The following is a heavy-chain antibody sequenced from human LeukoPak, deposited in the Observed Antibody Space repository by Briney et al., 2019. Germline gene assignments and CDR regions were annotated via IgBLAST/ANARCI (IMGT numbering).Heavy chain of an antibody. CDR1: GFSLSTSGMC. V-gene: IGHV2-70*11. D-gene: IGHD1-26*01. Sequence: SGPTLVNPTQTLTLTCTFSGFSLSTSGMCVSWIRQPPGKALEWLARIDWDDDKYYSTSLKTRLTISKDTSKNQVVLTMTNMDPVDTATYYCARIRTSGSPGTFDYWGQGTLVTVSS. CDR2: IDWDDDK. J-gene: IGHJ4*02. CDR3: ARIRTSGSPGTFDY.